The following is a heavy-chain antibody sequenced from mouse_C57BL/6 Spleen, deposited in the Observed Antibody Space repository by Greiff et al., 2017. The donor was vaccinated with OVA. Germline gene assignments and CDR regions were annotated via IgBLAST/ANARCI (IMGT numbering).Heavy chain of an antibody. CDR2: INPSNGGT. CDR1: GYTFTSYW. CDR3: ARPLLYYGSSGGYFDV. Sequence: VKLQQPGTELVKPGASVKLSCKASGYTFTSYWMHWVKQRPGQGLEWIGNINPSNGGTNYNEKFKSKATLTVDKSSSTAYMQLSSLTSEDSAVYYCARPLLYYGSSGGYFDVWGTGTTVTVSS. J-gene: IGHJ1*03. D-gene: IGHD1-1*01. V-gene: IGHV1-53*01.